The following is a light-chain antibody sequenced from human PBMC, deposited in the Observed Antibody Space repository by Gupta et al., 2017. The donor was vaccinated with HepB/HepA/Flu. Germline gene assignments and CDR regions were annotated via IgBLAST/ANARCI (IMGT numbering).Light chain of an antibody. J-gene: IGLJ2*01. CDR3: SSYAGSNNVV. CDR1: SSDVGGYNH. CDR2: EVN. Sequence: QSALTQPPSASGSPGQSVTISFTGTSSDVGGYNHVSWYQQHPGTAPKLMIFEVNQRPSGGPDRCSGSKSGNTASLTVSGLQADDEANYYCSSYAGSNNVVFGGGTKLTVL. V-gene: IGLV2-8*01.